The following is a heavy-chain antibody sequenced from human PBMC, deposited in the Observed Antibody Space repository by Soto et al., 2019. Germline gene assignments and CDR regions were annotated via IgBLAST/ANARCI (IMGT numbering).Heavy chain of an antibody. J-gene: IGHJ4*02. V-gene: IGHV4-30-2*01. D-gene: IGHD3-16*02. CDR2: IYHSGST. CDR1: GGSISSGGYS. CDR3: ARGGLRLGELSLSFDY. Sequence: QLQLQESGSGLVKPSQTLSLTCAVSGGSISSGGYSWSWIRQPPGKGLEWIGYIYHSGSTYYNPSLKSRVTRSVDRSKNQFSLKLSSVTAADTAVYYGARGGLRLGELSLSFDYWGQGTLVTVSS.